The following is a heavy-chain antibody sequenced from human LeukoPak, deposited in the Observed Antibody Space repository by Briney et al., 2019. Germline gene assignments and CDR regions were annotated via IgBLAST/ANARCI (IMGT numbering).Heavy chain of an antibody. V-gene: IGHV3-23*01. Sequence: PGGSLRLSCAASGFTFSSYAMSWVRQAPGKGLEWVSAISGSGGSTYYADSVKGRFTISRDNSKNTLYLQMNSLRAEDTAVYYCAKLGYSSSWYANAGMDVWGQGTTVTVSS. CDR1: GFTFSSYA. D-gene: IGHD6-13*01. J-gene: IGHJ6*02. CDR3: AKLGYSSSWYANAGMDV. CDR2: ISGSGGST.